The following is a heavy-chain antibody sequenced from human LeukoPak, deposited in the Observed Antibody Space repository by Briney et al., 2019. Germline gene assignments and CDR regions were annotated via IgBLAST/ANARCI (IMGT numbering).Heavy chain of an antibody. Sequence: NPSETLSLTCTVSGGSISSYYWSWIRQPPGKGLEWIGYIYYSGSTNYNPSLKSRVTISVDTSRNQFSLKLSSVTAADTAVYYCARYCSGGSCLDYWGQGTLVTVSS. J-gene: IGHJ4*02. CDR1: GGSISSYY. CDR3: ARYCSGGSCLDY. V-gene: IGHV4-59*08. CDR2: IYYSGST. D-gene: IGHD2-15*01.